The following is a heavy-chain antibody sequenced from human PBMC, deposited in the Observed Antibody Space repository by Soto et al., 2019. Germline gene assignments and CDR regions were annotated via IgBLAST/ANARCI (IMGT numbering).Heavy chain of an antibody. CDR1: GFTFSSYA. V-gene: IGHV3-30*04. J-gene: IGHJ4*02. CDR3: ARIKHPYSSSSWGIDY. D-gene: IGHD6-6*01. Sequence: GGSLRLSCAASGFTFSSYAMHWVRQAPGKGLEWVAVISYDGSNKYYADSVKGRFTISRDNSKNTLYLQMNSLRAEDTAVYYCARIKHPYSSSSWGIDYWGQGTLVTVSS. CDR2: ISYDGSNK.